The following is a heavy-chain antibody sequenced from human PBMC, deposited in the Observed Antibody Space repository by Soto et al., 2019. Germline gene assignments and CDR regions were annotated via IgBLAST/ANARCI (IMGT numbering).Heavy chain of an antibody. CDR2: ISTDKGKT. CDR3: ATRSPAFDY. J-gene: IGHJ4*02. Sequence: QVQLVQSGPEVKKPGASVKVSCKTSGYTFTSFGISWVRQAPGQGLEWMGWISTDKGKTNYAQKLQGRVTMTTDTSTSTAYMERRSLRSDDTAVYYCATRSPAFDYWGQGTLVTVSS. CDR1: GYTFTSFG. V-gene: IGHV1-18*01.